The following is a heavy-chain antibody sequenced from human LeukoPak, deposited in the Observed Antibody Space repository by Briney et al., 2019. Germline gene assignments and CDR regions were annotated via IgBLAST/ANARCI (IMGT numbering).Heavy chain of an antibody. Sequence: PGGSLRLSCTASGFNFRSYGMHWVRQAPGKGLEWVSYVSSSGSSIYYADSVKGRFTISRDNAKNSLYLQMNSLRAEDTAVYYCARVLGYYDSSTYYSPWAFDIWGQGTMVTVSS. V-gene: IGHV3-48*04. CDR3: ARVLGYYDSSTYYSPWAFDI. J-gene: IGHJ3*02. CDR2: VSSSGSSI. CDR1: GFNFRSYG. D-gene: IGHD3-22*01.